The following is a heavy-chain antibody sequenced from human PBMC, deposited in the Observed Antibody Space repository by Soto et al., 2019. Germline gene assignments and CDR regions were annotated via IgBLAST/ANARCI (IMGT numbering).Heavy chain of an antibody. D-gene: IGHD2-15*01. CDR2: INPNSGGT. Sequence: ASVKVSCKASGYTFTGYYMHWVRQAPGQGLEWMGWINPNSGGTNYAQKFQGWVTMTRDTSISTAYMELSRLRSDDTAVYYCARGGGYCSGGSCHNWFDPWGQGTLVTVSS. CDR3: ARGGGYCSGGSCHNWFDP. V-gene: IGHV1-2*04. J-gene: IGHJ5*02. CDR1: GYTFTGYY.